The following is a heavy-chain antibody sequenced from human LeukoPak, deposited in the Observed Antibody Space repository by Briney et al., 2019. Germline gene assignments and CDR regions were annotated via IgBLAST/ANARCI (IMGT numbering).Heavy chain of an antibody. Sequence: SVKVSCKASGGTFSSYAISRVRQAPGRGLEWMGGIIPIFGTANYAQKFQGRVTITTDESTSTAYMELSSLRSEDTAVYYCARARVVVTGPLDYWGQGTLVTVSS. J-gene: IGHJ4*02. CDR3: ARARVVVTGPLDY. V-gene: IGHV1-69*05. CDR1: GGTFSSYA. CDR2: IIPIFGTA. D-gene: IGHD4-23*01.